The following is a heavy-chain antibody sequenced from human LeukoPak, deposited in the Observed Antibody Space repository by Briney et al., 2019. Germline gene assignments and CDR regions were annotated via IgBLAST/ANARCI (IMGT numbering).Heavy chain of an antibody. CDR1: GFTFSSNY. CDR3: ARWSYSSGWFIDY. CDR2: IKQDSSAT. Sequence: PGGSLRLSCAASGFTFSSNYMSWVRQAPGKGLEWVANIKQDSSATAYVDSVKGRFTISRDNAKNSLYLQMNSLRAEDTAVYYCARWSYSSGWFIDYWGQETLVTVSS. V-gene: IGHV3-7*01. D-gene: IGHD6-19*01. J-gene: IGHJ4*02.